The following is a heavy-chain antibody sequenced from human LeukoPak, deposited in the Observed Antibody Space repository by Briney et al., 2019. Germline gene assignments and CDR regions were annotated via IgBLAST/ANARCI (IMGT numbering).Heavy chain of an antibody. J-gene: IGHJ6*03. D-gene: IGHD3-10*01. Sequence: GGSLRLSCAASGFTFDDYAMHWVRQAPGKGLEWVSLIRGDVGSTYYADSVQGRFTISRDNSKNSLYLQMNSLRTEDTALYYCAKDTGSGSYFRRYYYYYMDVWGKGTTVTVSS. CDR2: IRGDVGST. CDR1: GFTFDDYA. V-gene: IGHV3-43*02. CDR3: AKDTGSGSYFRRYYYYYMDV.